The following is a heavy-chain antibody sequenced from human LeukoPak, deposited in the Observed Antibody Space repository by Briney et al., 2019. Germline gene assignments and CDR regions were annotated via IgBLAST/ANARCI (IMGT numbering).Heavy chain of an antibody. CDR2: ISSSGKS. CDR3: ARFKGGTGFDY. CDR1: GGSVTTTNFD. V-gene: IGHV4-39*01. Sequence: SETLSLTCAVSGGSVTTTNFDWAWIRQPPGQGLEWSATISSSGKSYYNPYLMSRVTISVDTSKNQFSLDVTSVTAADTSLFYCARFKGGTGFDYWGRGILVIVS. J-gene: IGHJ4*02. D-gene: IGHD1-26*01.